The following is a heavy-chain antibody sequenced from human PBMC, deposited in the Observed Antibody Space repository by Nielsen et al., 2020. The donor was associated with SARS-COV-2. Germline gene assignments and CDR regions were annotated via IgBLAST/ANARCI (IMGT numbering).Heavy chain of an antibody. Sequence: SQTLSLTCAVYGGSFSGYYWSWIRQPPGKGLEWIGEINHSGSTNYNPSLKSRVTISVDTSKNQFSLKLSSVTAADTAVYYYARVGSSGYFRHYFDYWGQGALVTVSS. V-gene: IGHV4-34*01. CDR1: GGSFSGYY. CDR2: INHSGST. D-gene: IGHD3-22*01. J-gene: IGHJ4*02. CDR3: ARVGSSGYFRHYFDY.